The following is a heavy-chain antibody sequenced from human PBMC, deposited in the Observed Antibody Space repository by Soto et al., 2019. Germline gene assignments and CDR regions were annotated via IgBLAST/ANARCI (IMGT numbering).Heavy chain of an antibody. CDR1: GFTFSSYA. V-gene: IGHV3-30-3*01. J-gene: IGHJ4*02. D-gene: IGHD2-15*01. Sequence: QVQLVESGGGVVQPGRSLRLSCAASGFTFSSYAMHWVRQAPGKGLEWVAVISYDGSNKYYADSVKGRFTISRDNSKNTLYLHMNSLRAEDTAVYYCARDPTLSTYLDYWGQGTLVTVSS. CDR3: ARDPTLSTYLDY. CDR2: ISYDGSNK.